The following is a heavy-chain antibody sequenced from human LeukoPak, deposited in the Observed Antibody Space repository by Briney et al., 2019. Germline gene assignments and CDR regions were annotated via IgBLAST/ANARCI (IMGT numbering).Heavy chain of an antibody. D-gene: IGHD3/OR15-3a*01. V-gene: IGHV6-1*01. Sequence: SQTLSLTCVISGDSVSNNAWNWVRQTPSGGLECLGRTYYNSKWYNDYAESVKSRISISPDTSKNQFSLQLNSVTPEDTAVYYCARVWTRNGFKIWSQGTMVTVSS. CDR1: GDSVSNNA. CDR3: ARVWTRNGFKI. J-gene: IGHJ3*02. CDR2: TYYNSKWYN.